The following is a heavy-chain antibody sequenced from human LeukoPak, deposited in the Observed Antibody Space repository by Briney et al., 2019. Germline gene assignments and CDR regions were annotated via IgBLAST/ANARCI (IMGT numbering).Heavy chain of an antibody. J-gene: IGHJ5*02. CDR3: ASPSDDGSGSYYKGSWFDP. Sequence: SETLSLTCAVYGGSFSGYYWSWIRQPPGKGLEWIGEIHHSGSTKYNPSLKSRVTISVHTSKNQFSLKLSSVTAADTAVYYCASPSDDGSGSYYKGSWFDPWGQGTLVTVSS. CDR1: GGSFSGYY. V-gene: IGHV4-34*01. CDR2: IHHSGST. D-gene: IGHD3-10*01.